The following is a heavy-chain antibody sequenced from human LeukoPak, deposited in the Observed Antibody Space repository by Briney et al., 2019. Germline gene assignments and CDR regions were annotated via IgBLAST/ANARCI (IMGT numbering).Heavy chain of an antibody. CDR2: IYSGGST. CDR1: GFTVSSNY. V-gene: IGHV3-53*01. D-gene: IGHD5-12*01. Sequence: GGSLRLSCAASGFTVSSNYMSWVRQAPGKGLEWVSVIYSGGSTYYADFVKGRFTISRDNSKNTLYLQMNSLRAEDTAVYYCASNSGYDQHYYYYYMDVWGKGTTVTISS. CDR3: ASNSGYDQHYYYYYMDV. J-gene: IGHJ6*03.